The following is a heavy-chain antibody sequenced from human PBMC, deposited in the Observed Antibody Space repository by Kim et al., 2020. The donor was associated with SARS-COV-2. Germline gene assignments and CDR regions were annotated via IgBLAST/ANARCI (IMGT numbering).Heavy chain of an antibody. D-gene: IGHD3-10*01. J-gene: IGHJ4*01. CDR2: IYYSGST. Sequence: SETLSLTCTVSGGSISSSSYYWGWIRQPPGKGLEWIGSIYYSGSTYYNPSLKSRVTISVDTSKNQFSLKLSSVTAADTAVYYCARQGGTMVRGVKYYFD. CDR1: GGSISSSSYY. CDR3: ARQGGTMVRGVKYYFD. V-gene: IGHV4-39*07.